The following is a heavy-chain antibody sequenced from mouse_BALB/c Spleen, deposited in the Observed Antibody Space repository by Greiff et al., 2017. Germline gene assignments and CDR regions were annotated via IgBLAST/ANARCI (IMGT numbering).Heavy chain of an antibody. Sequence: EVNLVESGGDLVKPGGSLKLSCAASGFTFSSYGMSWVRQTPDKRLEWVATISSGGSYTYYPDSVKGRFTISRDNAKNTLYLQMSSLKSEDTAMYYCARIEDGYYDWFAYWGQGTLVTVSA. CDR1: GFTFSSYG. J-gene: IGHJ3*01. CDR2: ISSGGSYT. V-gene: IGHV5-6*01. CDR3: ARIEDGYYDWFAY. D-gene: IGHD2-3*01.